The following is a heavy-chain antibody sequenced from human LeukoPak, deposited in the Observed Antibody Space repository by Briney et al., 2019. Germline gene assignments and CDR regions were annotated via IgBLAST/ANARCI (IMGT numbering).Heavy chain of an antibody. J-gene: IGHJ4*02. V-gene: IGHV1-2*02. Sequence: GASVKVSCKASGYTFTGYFMHWVRQAPGHGREWMGWINPNSGGTNYAQKFQGRVTMTRDTSISTAYMELSRLRSDDTAVYYCASSIVYCSSTSCYFNWGQGTLVTVSS. D-gene: IGHD2-2*01. CDR2: INPNSGGT. CDR3: ASSIVYCSSTSCYFN. CDR1: GYTFTGYF.